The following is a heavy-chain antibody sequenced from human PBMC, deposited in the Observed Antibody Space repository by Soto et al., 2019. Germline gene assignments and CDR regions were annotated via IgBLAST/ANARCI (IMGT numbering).Heavy chain of an antibody. CDR2: IIPASDTE. CDR3: ATAVTAGTYYNDGLDV. Sequence: QVHLVPSGAEVKKPGSSVTISCKASGGTFGTYGLNWLQQFPGQGLEWMGGIIPASDTENYAQKFQGRVTMTADKSTNIAHMQMDSLKSDATAVDYCATAVTAGTYYNDGLDVWGQGTTVTVSS. D-gene: IGHD2-21*02. V-gene: IGHV1-69*14. J-gene: IGHJ6*02. CDR1: GGTFGTYG.